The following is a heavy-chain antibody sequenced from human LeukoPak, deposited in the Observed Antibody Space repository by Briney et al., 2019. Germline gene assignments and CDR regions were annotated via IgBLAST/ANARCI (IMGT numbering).Heavy chain of an antibody. CDR3: ARGLIAAAGNYWYFDL. CDR1: GGSISSSSYY. Sequence: SETLSLTCTVSGGSISSSSYYWGWIRQPPGKGLEWIGYIYYSGSTNYTPSLKSRVTISVDTSKNQFSLKLSSVIAADTAVYYCARGLIAAAGNYWYFDLWGRGTLVTVSS. V-gene: IGHV4-61*05. CDR2: IYYSGST. J-gene: IGHJ2*01. D-gene: IGHD6-13*01.